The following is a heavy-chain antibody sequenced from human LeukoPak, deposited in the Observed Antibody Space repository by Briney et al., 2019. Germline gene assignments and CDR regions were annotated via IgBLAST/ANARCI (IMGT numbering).Heavy chain of an antibody. D-gene: IGHD2-2*01. V-gene: IGHV1-3*01. CDR3: ARVDIVVVPAAIGPYYYMDV. J-gene: IGHJ6*03. CDR1: GYTFTSYA. Sequence: ASVKVSCKASGYTFTSYAMHWVRQDPGQRLEWMGWINAGNGNTKYSQKFQGRVTITRDTSASTAYMELSSLRSEDTAVYYCARVDIVVVPAAIGPYYYMDVWGKGTTVTVSS. CDR2: INAGNGNT.